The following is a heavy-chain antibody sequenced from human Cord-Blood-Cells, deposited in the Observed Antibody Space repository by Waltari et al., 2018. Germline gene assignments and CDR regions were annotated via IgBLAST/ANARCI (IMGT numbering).Heavy chain of an antibody. CDR3: ARDQKKIGSGYYYYYYYYMDV. V-gene: IGHV1-69*09. J-gene: IGHJ6*03. D-gene: IGHD3-3*01. CDR2: IIPILVIA. CDR1: GGTFSSYA. Sequence: QVQLVQSGAEVKKPGSSVKVYCKASGGTFSSYAISWVRQAPGQGLEWMGRIIPILVIANYAQKFQGRVTITADKSTSTACMELSSLRSEDTAVYYCARDQKKIGSGYYYYYYYYMDVWGKGTTVTVSS.